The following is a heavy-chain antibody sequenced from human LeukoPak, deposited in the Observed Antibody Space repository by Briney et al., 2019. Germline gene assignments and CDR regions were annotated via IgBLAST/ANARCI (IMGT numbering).Heavy chain of an antibody. D-gene: IGHD6-13*01. J-gene: IGHJ3*02. V-gene: IGHV4-39*01. CDR1: GGSISSSSYY. Sequence: SETLSLTCTVSGGSISSSSYYWGWIRQPPGKGLEWIGSIYYSGSTYYNPSLKSRVTISVDTSKNQFSLKLSSVTAADTAVYYCARFSRAGFNDAFYIWGQGTMVTVSS. CDR2: IYYSGST. CDR3: ARFSRAGFNDAFYI.